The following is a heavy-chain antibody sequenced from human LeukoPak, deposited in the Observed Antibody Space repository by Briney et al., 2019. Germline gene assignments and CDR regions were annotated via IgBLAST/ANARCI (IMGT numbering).Heavy chain of an antibody. CDR3: ARESNWNYAFDY. V-gene: IGHV3-33*01. J-gene: IGHJ4*02. CDR1: GLTLSNSM. D-gene: IGHD1-7*01. Sequence: PGRSLRLSCAASGLTLSNSMMHWIRQAPGKGLEWVALIRLDGVEKFYSDSVKGRFTISRDNSKNTLYLEMSNLGAEDTAVYYCARESNWNYAFDYWGQGTLATVSS. CDR2: IRLDGVEK.